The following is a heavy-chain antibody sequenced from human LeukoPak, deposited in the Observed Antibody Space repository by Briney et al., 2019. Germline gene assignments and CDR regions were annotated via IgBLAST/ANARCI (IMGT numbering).Heavy chain of an antibody. CDR1: GGSFSGYN. CDR3: ARDPRSITFYHGSGSPDK. D-gene: IGHD3-10*01. V-gene: IGHV4-34*01. CDR2: INDSGST. Sequence: PSETLSLTCAVYGGSFSGYNGSWIRQAPGKGLEWIGEINDSGSTNYNPSLKSRVTISVDTSKNQFSLKLSSVTAADTAVYYCARDPRSITFYHGSGSPDKGGQGTLVTVSS. J-gene: IGHJ4*02.